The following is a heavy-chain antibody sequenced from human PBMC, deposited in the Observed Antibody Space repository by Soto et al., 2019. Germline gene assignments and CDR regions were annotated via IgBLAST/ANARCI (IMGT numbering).Heavy chain of an antibody. CDR3: ARDFYPLAYYFDY. CDR1: GYRFTNPG. CDR2: ISGNDGKT. V-gene: IGHV1-18*01. J-gene: IGHJ4*02. Sequence: ASVEVSCKASGYRFTNPGISWVRQAPGQGLEWMGWISGNDGKTKYARKFQGRVTMTTDTSTSTAYMEMNSLRHDDTAVYYCARDFYPLAYYFDYWGQGTLVTVSS.